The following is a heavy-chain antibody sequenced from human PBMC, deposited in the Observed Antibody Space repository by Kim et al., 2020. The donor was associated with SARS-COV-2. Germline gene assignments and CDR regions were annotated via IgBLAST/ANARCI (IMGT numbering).Heavy chain of an antibody. CDR2: RDSYT. Sequence: RDSYTTYSPSFQGHVTISADKSISTAYLQWTGLKAADNAIYYCARGSDYDYWGQGTLVTVSS. CDR3: ARGSDYDY. V-gene: IGHV5-10-1*01. D-gene: IGHD4-17*01. J-gene: IGHJ4*02.